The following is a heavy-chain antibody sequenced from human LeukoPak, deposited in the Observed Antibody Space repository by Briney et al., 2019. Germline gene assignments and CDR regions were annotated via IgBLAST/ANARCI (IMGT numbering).Heavy chain of an antibody. CDR3: ARFGYYGSGSHYYYYGMDV. CDR2: ISAYNGNT. Sequence: ASVKVSCKASGYTFTSYGISWVRQAPGQGLEWMGWISAYNGNTNYAQKLHGRVTMTTDTSTSTAYMELRSLRSDDTAVYYCARFGYYGSGSHYYYYGMDVWGQGTTVTVSS. V-gene: IGHV1-18*01. CDR1: GYTFTSYG. D-gene: IGHD3-10*01. J-gene: IGHJ6*02.